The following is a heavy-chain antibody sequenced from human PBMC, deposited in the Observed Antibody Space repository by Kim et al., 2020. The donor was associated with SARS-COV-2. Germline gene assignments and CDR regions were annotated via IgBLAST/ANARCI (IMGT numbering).Heavy chain of an antibody. Sequence: SETLSLTCTVSGGSISSGGYYWSWIRQHPGKGLEWIGYIYYSGSTYYNPSLKSRVTISVVTSKNQFSLKLSSVTAADTAVYYCARAREEPEYYFDYWGQGTLVTVSS. V-gene: IGHV4-31*03. CDR3: ARAREEPEYYFDY. CDR2: IYYSGST. J-gene: IGHJ4*02. D-gene: IGHD1-26*01. CDR1: GGSISSGGYY.